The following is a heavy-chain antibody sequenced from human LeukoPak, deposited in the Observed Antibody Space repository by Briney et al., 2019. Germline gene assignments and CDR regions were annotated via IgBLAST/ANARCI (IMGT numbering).Heavy chain of an antibody. CDR1: GFTFSSYS. CDR2: ISSSSSYI. CDR3: AKSVTADP. D-gene: IGHD2-21*02. Sequence: PGGSLRLSCAASGFTFSSYSMNWVRQAPGKGLEWVSSISSSSSYIYYADSVKGRFAISRDNSKNTLYLQMNSLRAEDTAVYYCAKSVTADPWGQGTLVTVSS. J-gene: IGHJ5*02. V-gene: IGHV3-21*04.